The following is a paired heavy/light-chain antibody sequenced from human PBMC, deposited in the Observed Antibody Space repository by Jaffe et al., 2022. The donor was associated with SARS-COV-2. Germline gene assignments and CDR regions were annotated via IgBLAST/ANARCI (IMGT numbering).Heavy chain of an antibody. CDR3: ARLALLWSGESYAFDI. D-gene: IGHD3-10*01. CDR1: GGSISRTTYY. Sequence: QLQLQESGPGLVKPSETLSLNCSVSGGSISRTTYYWAWIRQPPGKGLEWIGLFHSSGDTYYNPSLRSRVTISGDTSKNQLSLRVSAVTATDTAVYYCARLALLWSGESYAFDIWGQGTLVTVSS. V-gene: IGHV4-39*01. J-gene: IGHJ3*02. CDR2: FHSSGDT.
Light chain of an antibody. CDR1: SRDVGGYDY. J-gene: IGLJ2*01. CDR2: EVT. CDR3: SSYAGNNNFGVI. Sequence: QSALTQPPSASGSPGQSVTISCIGTSRDVGGYDYVSWYQQHPGKAPTLIIYEVTKRPSGVPDRFSGSKSGNTASLTVSGLQAEDEADYYCSSYAGNNNFGVIFGGGTKLTVL. V-gene: IGLV2-8*01.